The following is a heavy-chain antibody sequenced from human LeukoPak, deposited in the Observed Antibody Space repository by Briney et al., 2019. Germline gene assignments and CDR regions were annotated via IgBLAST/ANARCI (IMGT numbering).Heavy chain of an antibody. CDR3: ARDGKHIAVPGVRYPMDV. CDR2: LNAANGNS. D-gene: IGHD6-19*01. V-gene: IGHV1-3*01. Sequence: ASVKVSCKASGYTLTSFAMHWVRQAPGHRLEWMGRLNAANGNSQYSQKFQDRVTITSDASANTAYTELSSLRSEDTAVYYCARDGKHIAVPGVRYPMDVWGQGTTVTVS. J-gene: IGHJ6*02. CDR1: GYTLTSFA.